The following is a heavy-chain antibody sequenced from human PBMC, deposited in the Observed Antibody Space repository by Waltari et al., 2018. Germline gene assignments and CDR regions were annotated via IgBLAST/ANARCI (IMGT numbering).Heavy chain of an antibody. Sequence: EVQLVQSGAEVKKPGATVKISCKASGYTFTDYYMHWVQQAPGKGLEWMGRVDPDDGETIYAEQFRGSVTITADTSTYTAYMELSSLGSENTAVYYCATVGIRVGATGGAYWGQGTLVTVSS. CDR2: VDPDDGET. CDR3: ATVGIRVGATGGAY. V-gene: IGHV1-69-2*01. CDR1: GYTFTDYY. J-gene: IGHJ4*02. D-gene: IGHD1-26*01.